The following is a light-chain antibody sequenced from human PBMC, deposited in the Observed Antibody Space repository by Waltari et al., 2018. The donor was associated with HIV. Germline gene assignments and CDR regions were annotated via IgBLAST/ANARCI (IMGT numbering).Light chain of an antibody. J-gene: IGKJ3*01. CDR1: QGISNY. CDR3: QKYNSAPRSFT. Sequence: DIQMTQSPSSLSASVGDRVTITCRASQGISNYLAWYQQKPVKVPKLLIYAASTLQSGVPSRVSGSGSGTDFTLTISSLQPEDVATYYCQKYNSAPRSFTCGPGTKVDIK. CDR2: AAS. V-gene: IGKV1-27*01.